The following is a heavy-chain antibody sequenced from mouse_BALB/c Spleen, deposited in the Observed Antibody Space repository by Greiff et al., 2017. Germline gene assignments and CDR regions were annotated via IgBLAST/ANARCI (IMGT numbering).Heavy chain of an antibody. CDR1: GFTFNTYA. CDR2: IRSKSNNYAT. Sequence: EVKLLESGGGLVQPKGSLKLSCAASGFTFNTYAMNWVRQAPGKGLEWVARIRSKSNNYATYYADSVKDRFTISRDDSQSMLYLQMNNLKTEDTAMYYCVSPYGSSYVGAMDYWGQGTSVTVSS. D-gene: IGHD1-1*01. V-gene: IGHV10-1*02. J-gene: IGHJ4*01. CDR3: VSPYGSSYVGAMDY.